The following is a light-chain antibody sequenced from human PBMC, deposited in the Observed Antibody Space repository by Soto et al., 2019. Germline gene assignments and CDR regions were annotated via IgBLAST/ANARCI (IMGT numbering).Light chain of an antibody. J-gene: IGLJ1*01. CDR2: DVS. Sequence: QSVLTQPASVSGSPGQSITISCTGTSSDVGAYNSVCWYQQHPGKAPKLMIYDVSNRPSGVSNRFSGSKSGNTASLTISGLQAEDESVYYCSSYTSSSPYVFGTGTQLTVL. CDR1: SSDVGAYNS. CDR3: SSYTSSSPYV. V-gene: IGLV2-14*01.